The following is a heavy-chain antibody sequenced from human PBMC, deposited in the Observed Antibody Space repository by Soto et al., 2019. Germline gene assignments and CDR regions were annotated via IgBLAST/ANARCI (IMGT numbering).Heavy chain of an antibody. CDR3: AAWSGYYPLDY. V-gene: IGHV1-24*01. D-gene: IGHD3-3*01. J-gene: IGHJ4*02. Sequence: QVQLVQSGAEVKKPGSSVKVSCKASGGTFSSYAISWVRQAPGKGLEWMGGFDPEDGETIYAQKFQGRVTMTEDTSTDTAYMELSSLRSEDTAVYYCAAWSGYYPLDYWGQGTLVTVSS. CDR1: GGTFSSYA. CDR2: FDPEDGET.